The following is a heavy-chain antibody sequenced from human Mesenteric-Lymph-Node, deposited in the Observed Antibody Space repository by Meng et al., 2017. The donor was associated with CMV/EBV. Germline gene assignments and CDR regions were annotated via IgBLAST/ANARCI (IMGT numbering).Heavy chain of an antibody. CDR1: GFTFSSYS. J-gene: IGHJ6*02. D-gene: IGHD3/OR15-3a*01. CDR2: ISSSSSYI. Sequence: GGSLRLSCAASGFTFSSYSMNWVRQAPGKGLEWVSSISSSSSYIYYADSVKGRFTISRENAKNSLYLQMNSLRAEDTAVYYCARDLGVGVFWTENLYYYYGMDVWGQGTTVTVSS. CDR3: ARDLGVGVFWTENLYYYYGMDV. V-gene: IGHV3-21*01.